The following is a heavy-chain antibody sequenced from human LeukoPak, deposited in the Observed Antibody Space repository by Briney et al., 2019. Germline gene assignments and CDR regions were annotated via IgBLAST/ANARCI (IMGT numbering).Heavy chain of an antibody. CDR1: GYTFTGYY. V-gene: IGHV1-2*02. CDR2: INPNSGGT. J-gene: IGHJ4*02. CDR3: AKSRIVGAHCLDY. D-gene: IGHD1-26*01. Sequence: VASVKVSCKASGYTFTGYYMHWARQAPGQGLEWMGWINPNSGGTNYAQKFQGRVTMNRDTSISTAYMELSRLRSDDTAVYYCAKSRIVGAHCLDYWGQGTLVAVSS.